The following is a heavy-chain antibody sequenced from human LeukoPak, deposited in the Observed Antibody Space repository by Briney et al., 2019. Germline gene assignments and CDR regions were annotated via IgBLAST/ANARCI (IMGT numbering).Heavy chain of an antibody. CDR3: ARDLYGSGSYFLFDY. CDR2: IGSSGSTI. V-gene: IGHV3-11*04. D-gene: IGHD3-10*01. J-gene: IGHJ4*02. CDR1: GFTFSDYY. Sequence: GGSLRLSCAASGFTFSDYYMSWIRQAPGKGLEWVSYIGSSGSTIYYADSVKGRFTISRDNAKNTLYLQMNSLRAEDTAVYYCARDLYGSGSYFLFDYWGQGTLVTVSS.